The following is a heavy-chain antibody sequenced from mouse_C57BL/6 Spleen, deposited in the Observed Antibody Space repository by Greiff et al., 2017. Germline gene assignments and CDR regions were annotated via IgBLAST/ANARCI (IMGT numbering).Heavy chain of an antibody. D-gene: IGHD1-1*01. J-gene: IGHJ2*01. CDR2: IDPSDSYT. CDR1: GYTFTSYW. CDR3: ARSTTVVVFDY. V-gene: IGHV1-69*01. Sequence: QVQLQQPGAELVMPGASVKLSCKASGYTFTSYWMHWVKQRPGQGLEWIGEIDPSDSYTNYHQKFKGKSTLTVDKSSSTAYMQLSRLTSEDSAVYYCARSTTVVVFDYWGQGTTLTVSS.